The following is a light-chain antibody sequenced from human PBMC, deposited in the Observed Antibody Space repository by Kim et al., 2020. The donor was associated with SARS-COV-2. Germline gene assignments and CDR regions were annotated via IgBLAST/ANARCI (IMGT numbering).Light chain of an antibody. Sequence: SYELTQPPSVSVSPGQTARITCSGRNLGDKYVCWYQQKPGRSPVLLIYQDTKRPSGIPERFSGSNSGDTATLTISGTQAMDEDDYYCQAWDSSTAVFGGGTQLTVL. CDR2: QDT. V-gene: IGLV3-1*01. CDR1: NLGDKY. CDR3: QAWDSSTAV. J-gene: IGLJ2*01.